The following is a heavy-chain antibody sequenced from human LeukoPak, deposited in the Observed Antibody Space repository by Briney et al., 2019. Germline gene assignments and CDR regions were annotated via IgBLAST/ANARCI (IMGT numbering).Heavy chain of an antibody. J-gene: IGHJ4*02. Sequence: ASVKVSCKASGYTFTGYYMHWVRQATGQGLEWMGWMNPNSGNTGYAQKFQGRVTMTRNTSISTAYMELSSLRSEDTAVYYCARIPDSSGWYPYFDYWGQGTLVTVSS. CDR2: MNPNSGNT. V-gene: IGHV1-8*02. CDR1: GYTFTGYY. CDR3: ARIPDSSGWYPYFDY. D-gene: IGHD6-19*01.